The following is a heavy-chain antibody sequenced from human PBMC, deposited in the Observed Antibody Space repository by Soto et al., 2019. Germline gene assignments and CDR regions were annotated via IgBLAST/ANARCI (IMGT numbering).Heavy chain of an antibody. D-gene: IGHD6-13*01. V-gene: IGHV5-51*01. CDR3: ARRGIAAAGAGCFDY. CDR2: IYPGDSDT. Sequence: GESLKISCKGSGYSFTSYWIGWVRQMPGKGLEWMGIIYPGDSDTRYSPSFQGQVTISADKSISTAYLQWSSLKASDTAMYYCARRGIAAAGAGCFDYWGQGTLVTVSS. J-gene: IGHJ4*02. CDR1: GYSFTSYW.